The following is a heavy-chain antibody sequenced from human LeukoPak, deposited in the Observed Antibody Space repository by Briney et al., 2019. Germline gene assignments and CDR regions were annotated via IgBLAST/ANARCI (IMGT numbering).Heavy chain of an antibody. CDR3: NIVKGDISGTMGYYYGRDV. D-gene: IGHD1-20*01. CDR2: IKSKTDGGTT. J-gene: IGHJ6*04. CDR1: GFTFSNAG. Sequence: GGSLRLSCAASGFTFSNAGMSWVRQAPGKGLEWVGRIKSKTDGGTTDYAAPVKGRSTISRDDSKDTLYLQMHSLKTEDTAVYYCNIVKGDISGTMGYYYGRDVWGKGTTVTVSA. V-gene: IGHV3-15*01.